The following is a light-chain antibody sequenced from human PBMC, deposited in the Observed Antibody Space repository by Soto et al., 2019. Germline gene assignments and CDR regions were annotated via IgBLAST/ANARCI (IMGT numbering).Light chain of an antibody. CDR2: GTT. J-gene: IGKJ1*01. Sequence: EIVLTQSPGTLSLSPGERATLSSRASQSVNSLFFGWHQQKPGQAPRLLIYGTTNRAAGIPDRFSGSGSGTDFTPTISRLEPEDSAVYFCQQYGISPKTFGQGTKVDI. CDR3: QQYGISPKT. V-gene: IGKV3-20*01. CDR1: QSVNSLF.